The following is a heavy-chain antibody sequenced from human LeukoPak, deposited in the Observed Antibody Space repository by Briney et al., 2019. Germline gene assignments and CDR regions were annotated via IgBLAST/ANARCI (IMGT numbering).Heavy chain of an antibody. J-gene: IGHJ4*02. V-gene: IGHV3-33*01. CDR2: IWYDGSNK. CDR3: ARDILAYCGGDCYPAFGY. D-gene: IGHD2-21*02. Sequence: GGSLRLSCAASGFTFSSYGMHWVRQAPGKGLEWVAVIWYDGSNKYYADSVKGRFDISRDNSKNTLYLQMNSLRAEDTAVYYCARDILAYCGGDCYPAFGYWGQGTLVTVSS. CDR1: GFTFSSYG.